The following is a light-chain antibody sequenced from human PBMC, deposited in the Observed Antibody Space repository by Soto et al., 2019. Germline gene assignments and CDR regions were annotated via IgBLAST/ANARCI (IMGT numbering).Light chain of an antibody. CDR1: QSVNIY. V-gene: IGKV3-11*01. J-gene: IGKJ5*01. CDR2: DAS. CDR3: QQRVDWPIT. Sequence: EIVLTQSPATLSLSPGERATLSCRASQSVNIYLGWYQQKPGQAPRLLIYDASNKATGIPARFRGSGSGTDFTLTITSLEXXXXAFYYCQQRVDWPITFGQGTRLEIK.